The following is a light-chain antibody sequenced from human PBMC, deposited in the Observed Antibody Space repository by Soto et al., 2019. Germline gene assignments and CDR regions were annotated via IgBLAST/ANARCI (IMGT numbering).Light chain of an antibody. Sequence: QLVLTQSPSDSASLGGSVKLTCTLSSGHSSYAIAWHQQQPEKGPRYLMKLNSDGSHSKGDGIPDRFSGSSSGAERYLTISRLQSEDEADYYCQSWGTGILVFGGGTKLTVL. V-gene: IGLV4-69*01. CDR2: LNSDGSH. CDR3: QSWGTGILV. CDR1: SGHSSYA. J-gene: IGLJ2*01.